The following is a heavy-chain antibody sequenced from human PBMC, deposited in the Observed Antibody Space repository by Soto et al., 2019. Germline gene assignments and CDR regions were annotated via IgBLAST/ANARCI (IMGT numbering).Heavy chain of an antibody. CDR2: INAGNGNT. D-gene: IGHD3-9*01. J-gene: IGHJ6*02. V-gene: IGHV1-3*01. CDR1: GYTFTSYA. CDR3: ARGLGDYDILNGYPYYYYGMDV. Sequence: ASVNVSFKTVGYTFTSYAMHWVRQAPGQRHEWMGWINAGNGNTKYSQKFQGRVTITRDTSASTAYMELSSLRSEDTAVYYCARGLGDYDILNGYPYYYYGMDVWGQGTTVTVS.